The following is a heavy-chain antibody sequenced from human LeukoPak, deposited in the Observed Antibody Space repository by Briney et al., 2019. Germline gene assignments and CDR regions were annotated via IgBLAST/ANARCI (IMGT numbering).Heavy chain of an antibody. CDR3: ARHTRYLPAAIDY. CDR1: GASISSYY. D-gene: IGHD2-2*01. V-gene: IGHV4-59*08. J-gene: IGHJ4*02. Sequence: SETLSLTCTVSGASISSYYWSWIRQPPEKGLEWIGYIYYSGSTNYNPSLKSRVTISVDTSKNQFSLKLSSVTAADTAVYYCARHTRYLPAAIDYWGQGTLVTVSS. CDR2: IYYSGST.